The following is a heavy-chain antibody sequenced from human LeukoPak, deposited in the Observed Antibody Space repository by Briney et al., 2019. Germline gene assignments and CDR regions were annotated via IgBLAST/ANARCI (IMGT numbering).Heavy chain of an antibody. CDR1: GGSISSSSYY. V-gene: IGHV4-39*01. CDR2: IYYSGST. D-gene: IGHD3-10*01. J-gene: IGHJ4*02. CDR3: ARQPSTYYYGSGAFDY. Sequence: SETLSLTCTVSGGSISSSSYYWGWIRQPPGKGLEWIGSIYYSGSTYYNPSLKSRVTISVDTSKNQFSLKLSSVTAADTAVYYCARQPSTYYYGSGAFDYWGQGTLVTVSS.